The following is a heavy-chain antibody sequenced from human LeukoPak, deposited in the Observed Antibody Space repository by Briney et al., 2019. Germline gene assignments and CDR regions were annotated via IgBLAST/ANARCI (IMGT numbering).Heavy chain of an antibody. J-gene: IGHJ4*02. D-gene: IGHD4-17*01. V-gene: IGHV3-64D*09. CDR3: VKEDHGDSPD. CDR2: IRSSGGTT. Sequence: GRSLRLSCSASGFTFSSYAMHWVRQAPGKGLEYVSGIRSSGGTTYYADSVKGRFTISRDNSKNTLYLQMSSLRLEDTAVYYCVKEDHGDSPDWGQGTLVTVSS. CDR1: GFTFSSYA.